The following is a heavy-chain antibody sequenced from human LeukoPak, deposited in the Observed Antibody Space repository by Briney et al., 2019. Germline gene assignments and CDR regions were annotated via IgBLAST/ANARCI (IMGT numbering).Heavy chain of an antibody. CDR2: ISSSSSYI. V-gene: IGHV3-21*01. CDR1: GFTFSSYS. Sequence: PGGSLRLSCAASGFTFSSYSMNWLRQAPGKGLEWVSSISSSSSYIYYADSVKGRFTISRDNAKNSLYLQMNSLRAGDTAVYYCARDETYGSGSHYYYYGMDVWGQGTTVTVS. D-gene: IGHD3-10*01. CDR3: ARDETYGSGSHYYYYGMDV. J-gene: IGHJ6*02.